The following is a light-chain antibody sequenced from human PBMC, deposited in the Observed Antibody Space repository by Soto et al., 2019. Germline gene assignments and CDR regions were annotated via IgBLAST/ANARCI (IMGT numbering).Light chain of an antibody. CDR2: EVS. CDR1: SSDVGDYNY. Sequence: QSALTQPASVSGSPGQSITISCTGTSSDVGDYNYVSRYQQHPGKAPKLMIFEVSNRPSGVSNRFSGSKSGNTASLTISGLQAEDEADYFCTSYTSISTDVFGTGTKLTVL. J-gene: IGLJ1*01. CDR3: TSYTSISTDV. V-gene: IGLV2-14*01.